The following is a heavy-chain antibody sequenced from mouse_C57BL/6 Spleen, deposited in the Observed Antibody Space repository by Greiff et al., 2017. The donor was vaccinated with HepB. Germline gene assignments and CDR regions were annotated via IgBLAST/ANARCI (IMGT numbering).Heavy chain of an antibody. CDR1: GYSITSGYY. V-gene: IGHV3-6*01. J-gene: IGHJ2*01. CDR2: ISYDGSN. D-gene: IGHD3-2*02. Sequence: EVHLVESGPGLVKPSQSLSLTCSVTGYSITSGYYWNWIRQFPGNKLEWMGYISYDGSNNYNPSLKNRISITRDTSKNQFFLKLNSVTTEDTATYYCAREAQANFDYWGQGTTLTVSS. CDR3: AREAQANFDY.